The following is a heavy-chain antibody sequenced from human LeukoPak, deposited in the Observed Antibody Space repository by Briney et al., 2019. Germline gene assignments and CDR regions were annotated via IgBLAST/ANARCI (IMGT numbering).Heavy chain of an antibody. CDR1: GFTFDDYA. Sequence: GRSLRLSCAASGFTFDDYAMHWVRQAPGKGLEWVSGISWNSGSIGYADSVKGRFTISRDNAKNSLYLQMNSLRAEDTALYYCAKDRNLGLRYLNDAFDIWGQGTMVTVSS. V-gene: IGHV3-9*01. CDR2: ISWNSGSI. D-gene: IGHD2-2*02. J-gene: IGHJ3*02. CDR3: AKDRNLGLRYLNDAFDI.